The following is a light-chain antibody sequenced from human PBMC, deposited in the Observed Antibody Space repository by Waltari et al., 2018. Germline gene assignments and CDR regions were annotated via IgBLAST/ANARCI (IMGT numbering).Light chain of an antibody. CDR1: SSNIGSNS. J-gene: IGLJ2*01. CDR3: AAWDVSLNGLV. Sequence: QSVLTQPPSASGTPGQRATISCSGSSSNIGSNSVNWYQHLPGTAPKLLIYSDNQRPSGVPDRFSGSKSGASASLAISGLQSEDEADYYCAAWDVSLNGLVFGGGTKLTVL. V-gene: IGLV1-44*01. CDR2: SDN.